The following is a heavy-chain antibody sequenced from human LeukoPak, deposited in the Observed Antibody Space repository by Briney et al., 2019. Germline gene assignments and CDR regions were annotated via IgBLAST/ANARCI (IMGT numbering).Heavy chain of an antibody. CDR3: ARDRPNYYGSDGHYYRRDGDY. CDR1: GFTFSSYA. J-gene: IGHJ4*02. V-gene: IGHV3-23*01. D-gene: IGHD3-22*01. CDR2: ITSRGEST. Sequence: GGSLRLSCAASGFTFSSYAMSWVRQAPGKGLQWVSSITSRGESTWYVDSVKGRFTITRDNSENTLYLQMHSLRAEDTAVYYCARDRPNYYGSDGHYYRRDGDYWGRGTLVSVSS.